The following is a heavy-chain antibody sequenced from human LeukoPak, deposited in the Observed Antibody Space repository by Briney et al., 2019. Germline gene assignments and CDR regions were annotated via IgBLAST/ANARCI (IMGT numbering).Heavy chain of an antibody. CDR1: GGSFSGYY. CDR3: ARFWTYYAMDV. Sequence: PSETLSLTCAVYGGSFSGYYWSWIRQPPGKGLEWIGEINHSGSTNYNPSLKSRVTISVDTSKNQFSLKLSSVTAADTAVYYCARFWTYYAMDVWGQGTTVTVSS. V-gene: IGHV4-34*01. D-gene: IGHD3/OR15-3a*01. CDR2: INHSGST. J-gene: IGHJ6*02.